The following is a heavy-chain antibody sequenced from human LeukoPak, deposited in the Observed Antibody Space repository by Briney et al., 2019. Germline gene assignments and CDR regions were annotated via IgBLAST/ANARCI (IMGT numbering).Heavy chain of an antibody. CDR3: ARGGMTTVPLGHY. J-gene: IGHJ4*02. CDR1: GGTFSSYA. CDR2: IIPIFGTA. Sequence: ASVKVSCKASGGTFSSYAISWVRQAPGQGLEWMGGIIPIFGTANYAQKFQGRVTITADESTSTAYMELSSLRSEDTAVYYCARGGMTTVPLGHYWGQGTLVTVSS. D-gene: IGHD4-11*01. V-gene: IGHV1-69*13.